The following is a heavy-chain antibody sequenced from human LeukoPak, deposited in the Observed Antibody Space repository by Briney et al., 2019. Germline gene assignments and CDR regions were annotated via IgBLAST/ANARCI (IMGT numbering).Heavy chain of an antibody. CDR2: ISSSGSTI. CDR3: ARGRYYDILTGYGSYGMDV. D-gene: IGHD3-9*01. J-gene: IGHJ6*02. CDR1: GFTFSDYY. V-gene: IGHV3-11*01. Sequence: PGGSLRLSCAASGFTFSDYYMSWIRQAPGKGLEWVSYISSSGSTIYYADSVKGRFTISGDNAKNSLYLQMNSLRAEDTAVYYCARGRYYDILTGYGSYGMDVWGQGTTVTVSS.